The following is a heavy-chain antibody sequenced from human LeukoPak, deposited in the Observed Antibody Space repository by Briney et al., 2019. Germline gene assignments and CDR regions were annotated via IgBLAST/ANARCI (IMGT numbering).Heavy chain of an antibody. Sequence: GGSLRLSCAASGFTFSDYNMNWVRQAPGKGLEWVSYITDSGNTIHYADSVKGRFTISRDNAKNSLYLQMNSLRAEDTAVYYCARSIGLTGGGVDVLGQGTTVTVSS. V-gene: IGHV3-11*01. CDR1: GFTFSDYN. J-gene: IGHJ6*02. CDR2: ITDSGNTI. CDR3: ARSIGLTGGGVDV. D-gene: IGHD3-9*01.